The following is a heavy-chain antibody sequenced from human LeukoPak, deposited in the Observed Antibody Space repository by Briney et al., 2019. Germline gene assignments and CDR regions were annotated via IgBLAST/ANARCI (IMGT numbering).Heavy chain of an antibody. J-gene: IGHJ3*02. CDR3: ARDFRDMAYDFWSGYPSGGAFDI. V-gene: IGHV3-11*04. D-gene: IGHD3-3*01. CDR2: ISSSGSTI. Sequence: GGSLRLSCAASGFTFSDYYMSWIRQAPGKGLEWVSYISSSGSTIYYADSVKGRFTISRDNSKNTLFLQMNSLRAEDTAVYYCARDFRDMAYDFWSGYPSGGAFDIWGQGTMVTVSS. CDR1: GFTFSDYY.